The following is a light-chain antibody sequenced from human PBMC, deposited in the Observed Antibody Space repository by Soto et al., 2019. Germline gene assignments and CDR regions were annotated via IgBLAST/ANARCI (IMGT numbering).Light chain of an antibody. CDR1: QSVSSN. CDR3: QQYIRWPLT. J-gene: IGKJ4*01. Sequence: EIVMKQSPATLSVSPGERATLSCRASQSVSSNLAWYQQKPGQAPSLLIYGASTRATGTPARFSGSESGTEFTLTISSLQSEDFAVYYCQQYIRWPLTFGGGTKVDIK. V-gene: IGKV3-15*01. CDR2: GAS.